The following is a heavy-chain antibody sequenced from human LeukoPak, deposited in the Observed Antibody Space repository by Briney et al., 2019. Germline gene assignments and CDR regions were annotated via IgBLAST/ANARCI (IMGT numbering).Heavy chain of an antibody. J-gene: IGHJ4*02. Sequence: VASVKVSCKASGYTFTSYGTSWVRQAPGQGLEWMGWISAYNGNTNYAQKLQGRATMTTDTSTSTAYMELRSLRSDDTAVYYCARLRVGATPFDYWGQGTLVTVSS. CDR2: ISAYNGNT. CDR3: ARLRVGATPFDY. V-gene: IGHV1-18*01. D-gene: IGHD1-26*01. CDR1: GYTFTSYG.